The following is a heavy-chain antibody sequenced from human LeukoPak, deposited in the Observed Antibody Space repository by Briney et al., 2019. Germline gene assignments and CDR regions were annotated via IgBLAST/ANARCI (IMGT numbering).Heavy chain of an antibody. V-gene: IGHV1-2*02. J-gene: IGHJ4*02. CDR3: ARLRGYSYGPIDY. D-gene: IGHD5-18*01. CDR2: INPNSGGT. Sequence: GASVKVSCKASGYTFTGYYMHWVRQAPGQGLEWMGWINPNSGGTNYAQKFQGRVTTTRDTSISTAYMELSRLRSDDTAVYYCARLRGYSYGPIDYWGQGTLVTVSS. CDR1: GYTFTGYY.